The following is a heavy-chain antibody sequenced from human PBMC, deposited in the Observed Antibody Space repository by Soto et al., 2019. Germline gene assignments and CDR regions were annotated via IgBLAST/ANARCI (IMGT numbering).Heavy chain of an antibody. J-gene: IGHJ3*02. CDR1: GYTFASSY. Sequence: ASAEVSCKASGYTFASSYRHWVRQAPGQGLEWMGIINPSGGSTSYAQKFQGRVTMTRDTSTSTVYMELSSLRSEDTAVYYCARSSVSRTTDAFDIWGQGSMVTVSS. CDR2: INPSGGST. D-gene: IGHD4-17*01. V-gene: IGHV1-46*01. CDR3: ARSSVSRTTDAFDI.